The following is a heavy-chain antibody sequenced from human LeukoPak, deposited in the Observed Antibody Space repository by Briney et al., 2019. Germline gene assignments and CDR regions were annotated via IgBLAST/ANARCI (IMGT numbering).Heavy chain of an antibody. CDR2: ISSTGSRI. V-gene: IGHV3-48*02. CDR3: VKVSGMYSSRWPTDI. CDR1: RFSFSLYN. D-gene: IGHD6-13*01. J-gene: IGHJ4*02. Sequence: PGGSLRLSCAASRFSFSLYNMSWVRQAPGKGLEWVSCISSTGSRIYYADSVKGRFTISRDNAKNLLYLQMSSLRDEDTAVYYCVKVSGMYSSRWPTDIWGQGTLVTVSS.